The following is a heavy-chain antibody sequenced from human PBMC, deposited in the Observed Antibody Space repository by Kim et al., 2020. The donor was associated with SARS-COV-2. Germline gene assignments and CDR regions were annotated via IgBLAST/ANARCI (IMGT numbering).Heavy chain of an antibody. J-gene: IGHJ1*01. V-gene: IGHV3-53*01. D-gene: IGHD1-26*01. CDR1: GFTVSSIQ. Sequence: GGSLRLACAASGFTVSSIQMSWVRQAPGKGLEWVSVINSGGSTHYPASVKGRFTISRDNSKNTLYFQMNSLRVEDTAVYNCARGWDAWGQGTLGTVSS. CDR2: INSGGST. CDR3: ARGWDA.